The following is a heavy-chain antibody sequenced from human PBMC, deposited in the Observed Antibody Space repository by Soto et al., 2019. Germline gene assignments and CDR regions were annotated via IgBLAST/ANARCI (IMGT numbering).Heavy chain of an antibody. D-gene: IGHD3-10*01. CDR3: ASGPGGGGY. Sequence: EVQLVESGGGLIQPGGSLRLSCAVSGFTVSNNYMSWVRQAPGKGLEGVSVIYSGGYTAYGDSVKGRFTISRDNSKNSVSPQTTGIRADVEVVFSCASGPGGGGYWCQGTLVTVSS. V-gene: IGHV3-53*01. J-gene: IGHJ4*02. CDR2: IYSGGYT. CDR1: GFTVSNNY.